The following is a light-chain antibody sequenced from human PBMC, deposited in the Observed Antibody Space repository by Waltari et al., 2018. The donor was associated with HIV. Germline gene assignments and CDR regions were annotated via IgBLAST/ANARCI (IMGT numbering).Light chain of an antibody. CDR2: DVS. V-gene: IGLV2-11*01. Sequence: QSALTQPPSVSGSPGQSVTISCTGTTSDVGAYNFVSWYQQHPGKAPKVLIYDVSKWPSGVPDRFSGSKSGNTASLTISGLQAEDEADYYCCSYAGSYTWVLGGGTKLTVL. CDR1: TSDVGAYNF. CDR3: CSYAGSYTWV. J-gene: IGLJ3*02.